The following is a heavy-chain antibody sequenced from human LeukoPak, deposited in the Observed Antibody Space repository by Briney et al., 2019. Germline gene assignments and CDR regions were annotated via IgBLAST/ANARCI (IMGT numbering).Heavy chain of an antibody. Sequence: GSLRLSCAASGFTFSSYWMSWVRQAPGKGLEWVANIKQDGSEKYYVDSVKGRFTISRDNAKNSLYLQMNSLRAEDTAVYYCAREPDVDTAMGEIDYWGQGTLVTVSS. CDR3: AREPDVDTAMGEIDY. V-gene: IGHV3-7*01. CDR2: IKQDGSEK. D-gene: IGHD5-18*01. CDR1: GFTFSSYW. J-gene: IGHJ4*02.